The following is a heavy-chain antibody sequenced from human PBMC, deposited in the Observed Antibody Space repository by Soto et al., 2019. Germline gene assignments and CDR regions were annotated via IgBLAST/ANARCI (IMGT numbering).Heavy chain of an antibody. CDR2: IKQDGSEK. J-gene: IGHJ4*02. V-gene: IGHV3-7*03. CDR1: GFTFSSYW. Sequence: PGGSLRLSFAASGFTFSSYWMSWVRQAPGKGLEWVANIKQDGSEKYYVDSVKGRFTISRDNAKNSLYLQMNSLRAEDTAVYYCAESTSGIVGAAFDYWGQGTLVTVSS. D-gene: IGHD1-26*01. CDR3: AESTSGIVGAAFDY.